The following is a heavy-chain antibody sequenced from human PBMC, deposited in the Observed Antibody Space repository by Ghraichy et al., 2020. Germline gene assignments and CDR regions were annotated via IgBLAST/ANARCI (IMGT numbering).Heavy chain of an antibody. CDR3: ARAGGSYVPRDY. V-gene: IGHV3-7*03. CDR1: GFTFSSYW. J-gene: IGHJ4*02. D-gene: IGHD1-26*01. CDR2: IKQDGSEK. Sequence: LALTCAASGFTFSSYWMSWVRQAPGKGLEWVANIKQDGSEKYYVDSVKGRFTISRDNAKNSLYLQMNSLRAEDTAVYYCARAGGSYVPRDYWGQGTLVTVSS.